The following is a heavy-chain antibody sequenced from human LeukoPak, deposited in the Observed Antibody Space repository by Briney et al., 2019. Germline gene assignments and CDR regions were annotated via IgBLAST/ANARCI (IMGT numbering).Heavy chain of an antibody. D-gene: IGHD3-10*01. V-gene: IGHV3-9*01. J-gene: IGHJ5*02. CDR1: GFTFDDYA. CDR2: ISWNSGSI. CDR3: ARDWVHGGHH. Sequence: GGSLRLSCAASGFTFDDYAMHWVRQAPGKGLEWVSGISWNSGSIVYADSVKGRFTISRDNAKNSLYLQMNSLRAEDTAVYYCARDWVHGGHHWGQGTLVTVSS.